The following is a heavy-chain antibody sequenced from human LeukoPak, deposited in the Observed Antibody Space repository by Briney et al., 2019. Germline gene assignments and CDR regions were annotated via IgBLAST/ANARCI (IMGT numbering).Heavy chain of an antibody. V-gene: IGHV3-53*01. D-gene: IGHD1-26*01. CDR1: GFTVSSNY. CDR3: ARGLVGATPPNYYYGMDV. CDR2: IYSGGST. Sequence: GGSLRLSRAASGFTVSSNYMSWVRQAPGKGLEWVSVIYSGGSTYYADSVKGRFTISRDNSKNTLYLQMSSLRAEDTAVYYCARGLVGATPPNYYYGMDVWGQGTTVTVSS. J-gene: IGHJ6*02.